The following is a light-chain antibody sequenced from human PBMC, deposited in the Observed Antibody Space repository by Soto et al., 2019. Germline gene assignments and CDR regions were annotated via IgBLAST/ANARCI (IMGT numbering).Light chain of an antibody. CDR2: GAS. CDR3: QQYGSSPYT. J-gene: IGKJ2*01. V-gene: IGKV3-20*01. CDR1: QSVSSSY. Sequence: EIVLTQSPGTLSLSPGERATLSCRASQSVSSSYLAWYQQKPGQSPRLLMYGASSRATGTPDRFSGSGSGTDFILTISRVEPEDFAVYSCQQYGSSPYTFGQGTKLEIK.